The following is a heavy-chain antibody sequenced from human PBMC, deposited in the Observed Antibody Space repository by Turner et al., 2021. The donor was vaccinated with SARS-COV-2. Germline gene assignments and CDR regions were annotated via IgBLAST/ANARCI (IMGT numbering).Heavy chain of an antibody. V-gene: IGHV1-69*10. J-gene: IGHJ5*02. Sequence: QVQLVQSGAEVKKPGSSVKVSCKASGGTFSTYAISWVRQAPGQGLEWMGGIIPILGMTNYAQKFQGRVTITADKSTSTAYMELSRLRSEDTAVYYCARGPPGDDFWSGYRPNWFDPWGQGTLVTVS. D-gene: IGHD3-3*01. CDR1: GGTFSTYA. CDR3: ARGPPGDDFWSGYRPNWFDP. CDR2: IIPILGMT.